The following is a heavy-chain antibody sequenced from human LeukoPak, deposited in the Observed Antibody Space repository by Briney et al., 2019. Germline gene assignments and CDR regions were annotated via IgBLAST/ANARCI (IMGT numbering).Heavy chain of an antibody. D-gene: IGHD2-2*01. CDR1: GFTFSSYA. CDR3: GSSTSSYYFYGVDV. Sequence: GGSLRLSCAASGFTFSSYAMSWVRQAPGKGLEWVSGISNDGTRTYYAVSVKGRFTVSRDNSKNTLYLRMNSLRAEDTAVYYCGSSTSSYYFYGVDVWGQGTTVTVSS. CDR2: ISNDGTRT. V-gene: IGHV3-23*01. J-gene: IGHJ6*02.